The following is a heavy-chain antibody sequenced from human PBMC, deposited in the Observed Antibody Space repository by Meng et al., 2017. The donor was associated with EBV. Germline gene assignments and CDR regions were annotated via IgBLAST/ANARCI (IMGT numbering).Heavy chain of an antibody. CDR3: ARGDYTNYPRWFDP. V-gene: IGHV4-61*01. Sequence: QVQLQESGPGLVKPPGXLSLTCTVSGGSVNNESYYWGWIRQPPGKGLEYIGYIYYTGSTNYNSSLKSRVTISLDKSKNQFSLKLTSLTAADTAIYYCARGDYTNYPRWFDPWGQGTLVTVSS. J-gene: IGHJ5*02. CDR1: GGSVNNESYY. CDR2: IYYTGST. D-gene: IGHD4-11*01.